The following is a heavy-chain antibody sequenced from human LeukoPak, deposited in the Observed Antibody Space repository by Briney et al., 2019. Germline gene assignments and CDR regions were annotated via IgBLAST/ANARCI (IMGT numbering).Heavy chain of an antibody. D-gene: IGHD3-10*01. CDR1: GGSFSDYY. Sequence: SETLSLTCAVYGGSFSDYYWSWIRQPPGKGLEWIGEINHSGSTNYNPSLKSRVTISVDTSKNQFSLKLSSVTAADTAVYYCARVRRITMVRGPFGPWGQGTLVTVSS. CDR3: ARVRRITMVRGPFGP. J-gene: IGHJ5*02. CDR2: INHSGST. V-gene: IGHV4-34*01.